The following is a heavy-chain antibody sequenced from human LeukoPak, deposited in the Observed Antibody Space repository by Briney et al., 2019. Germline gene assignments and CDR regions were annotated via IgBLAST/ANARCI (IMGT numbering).Heavy chain of an antibody. CDR3: ARSEYYDILTGYHNWFDP. CDR1: GGSISSSSYY. CDR2: IYYSGST. D-gene: IGHD3-9*01. V-gene: IGHV4-61*05. J-gene: IGHJ5*02. Sequence: SETLSLTCTVSGGSISSSSYYWGWIRQPPGKGLEWIGYIYYSGSTNYNPSLKSRVTISVDTSKNQFSLKLSSVTAADTAVYYCARSEYYDILTGYHNWFDPWGQGTLVTVSS.